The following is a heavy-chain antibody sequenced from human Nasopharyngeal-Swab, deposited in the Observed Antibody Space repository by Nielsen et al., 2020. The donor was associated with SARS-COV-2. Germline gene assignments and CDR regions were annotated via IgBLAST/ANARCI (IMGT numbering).Heavy chain of an antibody. CDR1: GFTFSAYN. V-gene: IGHV3-21*01. CDR2: ISSTSHYL. J-gene: IGHJ6*02. Sequence: GVLKISCAASGFTFSAYNMNWVRQAPGKGLEWVSSISSTSHYLFYADSLKGRFTISRDNAKNSLFLQINSLRAEDTAVYYCARGHVARDYYYGMDVWGQGTTVTVSS. CDR3: ARGHVARDYYYGMDV.